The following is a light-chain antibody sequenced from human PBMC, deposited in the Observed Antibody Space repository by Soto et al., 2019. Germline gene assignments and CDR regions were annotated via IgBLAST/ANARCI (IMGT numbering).Light chain of an antibody. J-gene: IGLJ1*01. CDR3: SSHTSYSTRV. V-gene: IGLV2-14*01. CDR2: EVS. CDR1: NSDDECYNY. Sequence: QSALIQPASVSSSPGQSIAISCTGTNSDDECYNYVSWYQQHPGKAPKRMIHEVSNRPSGISDRFSGSKSGNTASLTTSGLQADDEADYYCSSHTSYSTRVFGTGTKVTVL.